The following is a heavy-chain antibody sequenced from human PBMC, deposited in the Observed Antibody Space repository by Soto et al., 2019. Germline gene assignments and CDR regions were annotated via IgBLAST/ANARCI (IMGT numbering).Heavy chain of an antibody. J-gene: IGHJ4*02. V-gene: IGHV4-30-4*01. CDR1: LGSISSGFYY. D-gene: IGHD3-22*01. CDR3: ARTKYYYDRSGYFPTFEF. CDR2: IYHSGSS. Sequence: PTQTLSLTFTVSLGSISSGFYYWSWIRQTPENILEWIGYIYHSGSSYYNPSLKSRVTISVDTSKTQFSLKLSSVTAADTAVYYCARTKYYYDRSGYFPTFEFWGQGTLVTVSS.